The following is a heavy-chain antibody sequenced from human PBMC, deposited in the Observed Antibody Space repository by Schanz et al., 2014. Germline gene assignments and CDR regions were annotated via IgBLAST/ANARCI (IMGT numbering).Heavy chain of an antibody. CDR2: IGGSGDST. Sequence: EVQLVESGGALVQPGGSLRLSCAASGFTFSRYAMHWVRQAPGKGLEWVSGIGGSGDSTHYADSVKGRFIISRDNSKNTLYLQVNSLRAEDTAVYYCARPSDSSWYMDVWGKGTTVTVSS. CDR3: ARPSDSSWYMDV. V-gene: IGHV3-23*04. D-gene: IGHD2-21*02. CDR1: GFTFSRYA. J-gene: IGHJ6*03.